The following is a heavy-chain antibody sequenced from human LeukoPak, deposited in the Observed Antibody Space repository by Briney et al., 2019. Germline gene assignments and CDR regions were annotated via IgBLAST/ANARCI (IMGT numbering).Heavy chain of an antibody. CDR1: GGTFNSYA. D-gene: IGHD2-21*02. V-gene: IGHV1-69*05. J-gene: IGHJ4*02. CDR3: ARATRGGDQPSFDY. Sequence: SVKVSCKASGGTFNSYAISWVRQAPGQGLEWMGRIIPIFGTANYAQKFQGRVTITTDESTSTAYMELSSLRSEDTAVYYCARATRGGDQPSFDYWGQGTLVTVSS. CDR2: IIPIFGTA.